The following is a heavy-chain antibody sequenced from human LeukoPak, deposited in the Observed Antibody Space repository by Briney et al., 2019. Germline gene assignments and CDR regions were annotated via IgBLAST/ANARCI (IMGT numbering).Heavy chain of an antibody. CDR2: VFTTGST. J-gene: IGHJ4*02. V-gene: IGHV4-4*07. D-gene: IGHD3-10*01. CDR1: GCSISGYY. CDR3: ALGPMGSQNHFDS. Sequence: SETLSLTCTASGCSISGYYRTWIRQPAGKGLEWIGRVFTTGSTNYNPSLESRVTMSVDTSKNQFSLKLTSVTAADTAGYYCALGPMGSQNHFDSWGQGTLVTVSS.